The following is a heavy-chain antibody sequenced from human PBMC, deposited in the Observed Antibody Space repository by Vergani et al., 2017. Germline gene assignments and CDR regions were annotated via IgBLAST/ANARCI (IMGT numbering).Heavy chain of an antibody. CDR1: GGTFSSYA. CDR3: ARDGRDGADTVTTHAFDI. Sequence: QVQLVQSGAEVKKPGSSVKVSCKASGGTFSSYAISWVRQAPGQGLEWMGGIIPIFGTANYAQKFQGRVTITADESTSTAYMELSSLRSEDTAVYYCARDGRDGADTVTTHAFDIWGQGTMVTVSS. V-gene: IGHV1-69*01. CDR2: IIPIFGTA. J-gene: IGHJ3*02. D-gene: IGHD4-17*01.